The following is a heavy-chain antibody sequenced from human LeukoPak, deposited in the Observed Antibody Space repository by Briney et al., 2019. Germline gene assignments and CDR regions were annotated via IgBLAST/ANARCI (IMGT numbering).Heavy chain of an antibody. CDR3: AREREGPYGYFDY. CDR2: INPNSGGT. V-gene: IGHV1-2*02. Sequence: ASVKVSCKASGYTFTGYYMHWVRQAPGQGLEWMGWINPNSGGTNYAQKFQGKVTMTRDTSISTAYMELSRLRSDDTAVYYCAREREGPYGYFDYWGQGTLVTVSS. D-gene: IGHD4-17*01. J-gene: IGHJ4*02. CDR1: GYTFTGYY.